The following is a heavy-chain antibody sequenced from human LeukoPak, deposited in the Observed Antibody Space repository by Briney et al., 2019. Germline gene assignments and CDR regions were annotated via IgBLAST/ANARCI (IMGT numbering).Heavy chain of an antibody. CDR1: GFTFSSYW. J-gene: IGHJ4*02. D-gene: IGHD6-13*01. CDR3: ARSSGIAAAGTDYSVFDY. V-gene: IGHV3-7*03. CDR2: IKPDGSAK. Sequence: PGGSLRLSCAASGFTFSSYWMSWVRQAPGKGLEWVANIKPDGSAKYYVDSAKGRFTISRDNAKNSLYLQMNSLRAEDTAVYYCARSSGIAAAGTDYSVFDYWGQGTLVTVSS.